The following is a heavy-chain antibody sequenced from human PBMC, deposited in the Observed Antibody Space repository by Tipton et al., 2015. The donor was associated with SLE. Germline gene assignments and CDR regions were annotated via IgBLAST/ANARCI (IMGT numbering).Heavy chain of an antibody. CDR2: VNPGVGST. CDR1: GYAFVRYY. J-gene: IGHJ4*02. CDR3: ARDLDGDYATN. V-gene: IGHV1-46*01. D-gene: IGHD4-17*01. Sequence: QLVQSGAEVKKPGASVRVSCKASGYAFVRYYMYWVRQAPGQGLEWMGTVNPGVGSTTYSQKFQGRFSMTRDTSTSTVYMELSSLTSEDTAVYYCARDLDGDYATNWGQGTLVTVSS.